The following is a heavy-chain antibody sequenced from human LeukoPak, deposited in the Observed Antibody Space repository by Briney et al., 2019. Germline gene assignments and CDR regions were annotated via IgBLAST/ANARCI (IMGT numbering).Heavy chain of an antibody. CDR2: IDPSDSYT. CDR1: RYSFTSYW. CDR3: ARRRLVRGVPSNWFDP. J-gene: IGHJ5*02. Sequence: AESLRISCKGSRYSFTSYWISWVRQMPGKSLEWMGRIDPSDSYTNYSPSIQAHVPISADKSISTAYLQRSSLKASDTAMYYCARRRLVRGVPSNWFDPWGQGTLVTVSS. D-gene: IGHD3-10*01. V-gene: IGHV5-10-1*01.